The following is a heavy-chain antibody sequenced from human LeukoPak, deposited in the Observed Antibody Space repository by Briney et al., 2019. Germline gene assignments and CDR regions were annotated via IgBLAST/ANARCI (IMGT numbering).Heavy chain of an antibody. D-gene: IGHD6-13*01. CDR3: ASSRPGIAAAFGY. CDR1: GFTFSSYG. J-gene: IGHJ4*02. CDR2: IRYDGSNK. V-gene: IGHV3-30*02. Sequence: GGSLRLSCAASGFTFSSYGMHWVRQAPGKGLEWVAFIRYDGSNKYYADSVKGRFTISRDNSKNTLYLQMNSLRAEDTAVYYCASSRPGIAAAFGYWGQGTLVTVSS.